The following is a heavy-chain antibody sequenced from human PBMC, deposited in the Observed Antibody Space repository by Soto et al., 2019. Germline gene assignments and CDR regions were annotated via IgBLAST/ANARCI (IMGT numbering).Heavy chain of an antibody. D-gene: IGHD1-1*01. Sequence: PGGSLRLSCTASGFTFGDYAMTWFRQAPGRGLEWVGLIRNRAYGGTIEYAASVRDRFIISRDDSEEIAYLQMNSLKTEDTAVYYCTRVYAKNWSYGWDPWGQGTLVTVSS. V-gene: IGHV3-49*03. CDR3: TRVYAKNWSYGWDP. CDR2: IRNRAYGGTI. J-gene: IGHJ5*02. CDR1: GFTFGDYA.